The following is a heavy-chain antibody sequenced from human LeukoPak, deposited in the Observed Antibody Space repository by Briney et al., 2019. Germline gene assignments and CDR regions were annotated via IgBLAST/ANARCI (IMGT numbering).Heavy chain of an antibody. CDR3: ARVYYSSSYDYWYFDL. CDR2: IHHTGST. D-gene: IGHD6-13*01. V-gene: IGHV4-38-2*02. J-gene: IGHJ2*01. Sequence: SETLSLTCTVSGYSISSGYYWGWIRQPPGKGLEWIGSIHHTGSTHFNPSLKSRVTISVDTSKNQFSLNLSSVTAADTAVYYCARVYYSSSYDYWYFDLWGRGTLVTVSS. CDR1: GYSISSGYY.